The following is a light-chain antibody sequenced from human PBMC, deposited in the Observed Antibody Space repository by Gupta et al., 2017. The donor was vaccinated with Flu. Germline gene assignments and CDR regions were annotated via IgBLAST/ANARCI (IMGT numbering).Light chain of an antibody. CDR2: GAS. CDR1: QGVSSN. Sequence: VMTHPPVTLSVSPGERATLSCRASQGVSSNLAWYQQKPGQAPRLLIYGASSRATDIPARFSGSGSGTEFTLTISSLQSEDFAVYYCQHYNNWPPTWTFGQGTKVDI. J-gene: IGKJ1*01. CDR3: QHYNNWPPTWT. V-gene: IGKV3-15*01.